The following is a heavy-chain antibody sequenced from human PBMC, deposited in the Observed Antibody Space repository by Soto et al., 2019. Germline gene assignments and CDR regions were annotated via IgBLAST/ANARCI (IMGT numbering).Heavy chain of an antibody. CDR1: GFTFSSYD. Sequence: EVQLVESGGGLVQPGGSLRLSCAASGFTFSSYDMHWVRQATGKGLEWVSAIGTAGDTYYPGSVKGRFTISRENAKNSLYLQMNSLRAEDTAVYYCARAGSTVTTYWYFDLWGRGTLVTVSS. CDR3: ARAGSTVTTYWYFDL. J-gene: IGHJ2*01. V-gene: IGHV3-13*01. D-gene: IGHD1-1*01. CDR2: IGTAGDT.